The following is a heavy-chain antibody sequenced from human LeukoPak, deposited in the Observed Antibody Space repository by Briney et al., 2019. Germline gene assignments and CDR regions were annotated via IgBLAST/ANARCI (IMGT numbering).Heavy chain of an antibody. Sequence: LEWMGCMNPNSGNTGYAQKFQGRVTMTRNTSISTAYMELSSLRSEDTAVYYCASRQYSSGYWGQGTLVTVSS. D-gene: IGHD6-19*01. CDR3: ASRQYSSGY. J-gene: IGHJ4*02. V-gene: IGHV1-8*01. CDR2: MNPNSGNT.